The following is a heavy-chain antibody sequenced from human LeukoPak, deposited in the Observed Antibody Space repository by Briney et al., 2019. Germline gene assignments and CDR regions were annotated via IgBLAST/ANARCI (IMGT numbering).Heavy chain of an antibody. V-gene: IGHV4-34*01. CDR1: GQSFCSYS. CDR2: IIESEARNA. CDR3: ARGRYHPSRYFDD. D-gene: IGHD2-2*01. J-gene: IGHJ2*01. Sequence: SETLSLTCDVFGQSFCSYSWSWGWIRQTPGEGLEWIGGIIESEARNASYNPSLESRVSIEMDTSKKQFSLTFTSMTAADTAIYYCARGRYHPSRYFDDWGHGTLVTVSS.